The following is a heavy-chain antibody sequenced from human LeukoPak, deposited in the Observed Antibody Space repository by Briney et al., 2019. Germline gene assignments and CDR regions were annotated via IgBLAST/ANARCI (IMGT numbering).Heavy chain of an antibody. CDR2: IYHSGST. V-gene: IGHV4-38-2*01. J-gene: IGHJ4*02. CDR3: ALNYYDSSGYYLY. Sequence: SETLSLTRAVSGYSISSGYYWGWIRQPPGKGLEWIGSIYHSGSTYYNPSLKSRVTISVDTSKNQFSLKLSSVTAADTAVYYCALNYYDSSGYYLYWGQGTLVTVSS. D-gene: IGHD3-22*01. CDR1: GYSISSGYY.